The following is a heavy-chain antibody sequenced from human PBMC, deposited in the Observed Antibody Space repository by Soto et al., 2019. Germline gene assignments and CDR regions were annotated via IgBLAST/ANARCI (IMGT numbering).Heavy chain of an antibody. CDR3: VGTTVDFRNGYYVDS. CDR2: IAYDGGNK. V-gene: IGHV3-30*14. Sequence: QVQLVESGGGVVQPGRSLRLSCAASGFTFSNYAMHWLRQAPGKGLEWVAVIAYDGGNKFYGDSVKGRFTISRENSQNTLYLQMNRLAAGGTGGDYCVGTTVDFRNGYYVDSWGQGTLVTVAS. CDR1: GFTFSNYA. D-gene: IGHD3-3*01. J-gene: IGHJ4*02.